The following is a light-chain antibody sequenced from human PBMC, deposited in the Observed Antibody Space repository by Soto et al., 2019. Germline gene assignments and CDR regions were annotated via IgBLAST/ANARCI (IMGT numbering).Light chain of an antibody. J-gene: IGLJ3*02. CDR2: LNSDGSH. CDR1: SGHSSYA. V-gene: IGLV4-69*01. Sequence: QPVLTQSPSASASLGASVKLTCTLSSGHSSYAIAWHQQQPEKGPRYLMKLNSDGSHSKGDGIPDRFSGSSSGAERYLTISRLPSEDAADYYCQTWGTGIRVFGGGTKLTVL. CDR3: QTWGTGIRV.